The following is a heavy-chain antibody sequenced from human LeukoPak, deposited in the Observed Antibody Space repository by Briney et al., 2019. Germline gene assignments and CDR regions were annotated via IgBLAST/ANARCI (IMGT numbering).Heavy chain of an antibody. D-gene: IGHD3-3*01. CDR2: INHSGST. CDR3: ARGGYDFWSGYYRTYYYYYMDV. J-gene: IGHJ6*03. Sequence: SETLSLTCAVYGGSFSGYYWSWIRRPPGKGLEWIGEINHSGSTNYNPSLKSRVTISVDTSKNQFSLKLSSVTAADTAVYYCARGGYDFWSGYYRTYYYYYMDVWGKGTTVTVSS. V-gene: IGHV4-34*01. CDR1: GGSFSGYY.